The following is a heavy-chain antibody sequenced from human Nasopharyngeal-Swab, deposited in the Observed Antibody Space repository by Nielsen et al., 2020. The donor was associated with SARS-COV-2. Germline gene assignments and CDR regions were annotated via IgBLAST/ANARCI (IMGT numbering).Heavy chain of an antibody. V-gene: IGHV3-30*03. CDR1: GFTFSSYG. J-gene: IGHJ6*03. CDR2: ISYDGSNK. Sequence: GGSLRLSCAASGFTFSSYGMHWVRQAPGKGLEWVAVISYDGSNKYYADSVKGRFTISRDNSKNTLYLQMNSLRAEDTAVYYCARGRGLDDYSNSPYYYYYMDVWGKGTTVTVSS. D-gene: IGHD4-11*01. CDR3: ARGRGLDDYSNSPYYYYYMDV.